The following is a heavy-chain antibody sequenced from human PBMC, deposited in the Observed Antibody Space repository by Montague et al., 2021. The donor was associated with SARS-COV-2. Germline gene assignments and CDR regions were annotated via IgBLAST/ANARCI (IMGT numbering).Heavy chain of an antibody. D-gene: IGHD6-19*01. V-gene: IGHV4-39*01. J-gene: IGHJ3*02. CDR1: VGSIGSSSYC. CDR2: SYYSGST. CDR3: ARQENSSGWFKPDAFDI. Sequence: SETLSLTCTVSVGSIGSSSYCWGGVRPPPGQWLEWIGCSYYSGSTYYNPSLKSRVTISVDTSKNQFSLKLSSVTAADTAVYYCARQENSSGWFKPDAFDIWGQGTMVTVSS.